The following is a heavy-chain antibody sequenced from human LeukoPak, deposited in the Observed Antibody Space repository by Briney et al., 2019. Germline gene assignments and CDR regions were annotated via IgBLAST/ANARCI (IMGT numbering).Heavy chain of an antibody. CDR1: GFTFSSYA. CDR2: ISYDGSNK. CDR3: AGVPWELRAFDY. V-gene: IGHV3-30*04. Sequence: PGGSLRLSCAASGFTFSSYAMHWVRQAPGKGLEWVAVISYDGSNKYYADSVKGRFTISRDNSKNTLYLQMNSLRAEDTAVYYFAGVPWELRAFDYWGQGTLVTGSP. D-gene: IGHD1-26*01. J-gene: IGHJ4*02.